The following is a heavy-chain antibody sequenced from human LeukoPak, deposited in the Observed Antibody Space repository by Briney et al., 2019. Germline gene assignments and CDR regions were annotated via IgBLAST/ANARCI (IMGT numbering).Heavy chain of an antibody. CDR3: ARHVADFWSGPRGAFEI. CDR1: GYSFTNFW. J-gene: IGHJ3*02. D-gene: IGHD3-3*01. Sequence: GESLKISRKGSGYSFTNFWIGWVRQMPGKGLEWMGIIYPGDSDTKYSPSFQGQVTISADKSISTAYLQWSSLKASDTAMYYCARHVADFWSGPRGAFEIWGQGTMVTVSS. CDR2: IYPGDSDT. V-gene: IGHV5-51*01.